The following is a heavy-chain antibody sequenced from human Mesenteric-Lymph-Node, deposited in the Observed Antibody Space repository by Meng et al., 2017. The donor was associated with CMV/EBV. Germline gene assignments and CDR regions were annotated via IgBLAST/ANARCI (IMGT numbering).Heavy chain of an antibody. Sequence: GGSLRLSCAASGFTFSSYAMHWVRQAPGKGLEWVAVISYDGSNKYYADSVKGRFTISRDNSKNTLYLQMNSLRAEDTAVYYCAKEGQYYDFWSGYYYGNWFDPWGQGTLVTVSS. CDR2: ISYDGSNK. V-gene: IGHV3-30-3*01. CDR3: AKEGQYYDFWSGYYYGNWFDP. CDR1: GFTFSSYA. J-gene: IGHJ5*02. D-gene: IGHD3-3*01.